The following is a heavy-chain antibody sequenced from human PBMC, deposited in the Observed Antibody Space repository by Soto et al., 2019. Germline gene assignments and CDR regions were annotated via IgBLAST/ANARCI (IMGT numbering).Heavy chain of an antibody. CDR1: GGTFSSYA. CDR3: ARGSETYYYDSSVPEKDGMDV. V-gene: IGHV1-69*13. D-gene: IGHD3-22*01. Sequence: SVNVSCKASGGTFSSYAISWVRQAPGQGLEWMGGIIPIFGTANYAQKFQGRVTITADESTSTAYMELSSLRSEDTAVYYCARGSETYYYDSSVPEKDGMDVWGQGTTVTVSS. CDR2: IIPIFGTA. J-gene: IGHJ6*02.